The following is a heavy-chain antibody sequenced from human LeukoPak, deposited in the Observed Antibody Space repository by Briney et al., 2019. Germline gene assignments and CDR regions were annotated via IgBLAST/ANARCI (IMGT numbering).Heavy chain of an antibody. V-gene: IGHV1-24*01. CDR3: ATEVSSFSRYYYDSSGYYYGWFDP. CDR1: GYTLTELS. CDR2: FDPEDGET. D-gene: IGHD3-22*01. J-gene: IGHJ5*02. Sequence: VASVKVSCKVSGYTLTELSMHWVRQAPGKGLEWMGGFDPEDGETIYAQKFQGRVTMTEDTSTDTAYMELSSLRSEDTAVYYCATEVSSFSRYYYDSSGYYYGWFDPWGQGTLVTVSS.